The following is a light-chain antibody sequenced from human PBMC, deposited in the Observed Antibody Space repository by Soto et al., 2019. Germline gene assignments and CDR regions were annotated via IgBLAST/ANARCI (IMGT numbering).Light chain of an antibody. V-gene: IGKV2D-29*01. J-gene: IGKJ5*01. CDR2: EVS. Sequence: DIVITHTPLSLSVTPVQPASISFKSSQILLHSDGKTYLYWYLQKPGQPPQLLIYEVSTRVSGVPDRFSGSGSGTDFTLEISRVETDDVGIYYCMQSTQLPPTCGQGTRRAIK. CDR1: QILLHSDGKTY. CDR3: MQSTQLPPT.